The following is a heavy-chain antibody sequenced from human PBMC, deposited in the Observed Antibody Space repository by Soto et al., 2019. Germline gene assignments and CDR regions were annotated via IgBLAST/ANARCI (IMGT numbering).Heavy chain of an antibody. CDR3: ASVEGAYGDLYRLNAFDI. Sequence: ASVKVSCKASGYTFTSYDINWVRQATGQGLEWMGWMNPNSGNTGYAQKFQGRVTMTRNTSISTAYMELSSLRSEDTAVYYCASVEGAYGDLYRLNAFDIWGQGTMVTVSS. CDR1: GYTFTSYD. CDR2: MNPNSGNT. V-gene: IGHV1-8*01. D-gene: IGHD4-17*01. J-gene: IGHJ3*02.